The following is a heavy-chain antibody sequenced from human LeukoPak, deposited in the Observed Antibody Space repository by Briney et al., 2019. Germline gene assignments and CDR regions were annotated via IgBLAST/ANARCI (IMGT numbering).Heavy chain of an antibody. Sequence: ASVKVSCKASGYTFTSYAMHWVRQAPGQRLEWMGWINAGNGNTKYSQKFQGRVTITRDTSASTAYMELSSLRSEGTAVYCCARSMVRGVITRPYWFDPWGQGTLVTVSS. J-gene: IGHJ5*02. CDR2: INAGNGNT. CDR3: ARSMVRGVITRPYWFDP. V-gene: IGHV1-3*01. D-gene: IGHD3-10*01. CDR1: GYTFTSYA.